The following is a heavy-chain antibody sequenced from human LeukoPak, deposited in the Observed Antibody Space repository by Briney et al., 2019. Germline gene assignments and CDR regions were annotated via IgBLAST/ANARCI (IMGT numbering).Heavy chain of an antibody. V-gene: IGHV1-69*05. D-gene: IGHD3-22*01. Sequence: SVKVSCKASGGTFSSYAISWVRQAPGQGLEWMGRIIPIFGTANYAQKFQGRVTITTDESTSTAYMELSSLRSEDTAVYYCATCSPYYYDSSGYYPFDYWGQGTLVTVSS. J-gene: IGHJ4*02. CDR1: GGTFSSYA. CDR3: ATCSPYYYDSSGYYPFDY. CDR2: IIPIFGTA.